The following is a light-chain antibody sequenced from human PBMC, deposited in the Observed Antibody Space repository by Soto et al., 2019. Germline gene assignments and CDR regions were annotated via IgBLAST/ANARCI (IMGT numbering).Light chain of an antibody. Sequence: QSALTQPPSASGSPGQSVTISCTGTSNDVGGYNFVSWYQHHPGKAPKLIIYEVTKRPSGVPNRFSGSKSGNTASLTVSGLQAEDEADYYCNSYAGSNTYAFGTGTKLTVL. CDR2: EVT. CDR3: NSYAGSNTYA. CDR1: SNDVGGYNF. J-gene: IGLJ1*01. V-gene: IGLV2-8*01.